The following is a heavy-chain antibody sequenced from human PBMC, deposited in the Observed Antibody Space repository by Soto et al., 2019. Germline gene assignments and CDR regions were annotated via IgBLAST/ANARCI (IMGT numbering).Heavy chain of an antibody. J-gene: IGHJ6*02. D-gene: IGHD2-15*01. CDR2: LGAADDP. CDR1: AFTLSAYD. Sequence: GGSLRLSCAASAFTLSAYDMHWVRQPNGKGLEWVSALGAADDPYYLGSVKGRFTISRENAKNSLYLQMNNLRAGDTAVYYCARAYSGRLPRRADYYYAMDVWGQGTTAPVS. CDR3: ARAYSGRLPRRADYYYAMDV. V-gene: IGHV3-13*05.